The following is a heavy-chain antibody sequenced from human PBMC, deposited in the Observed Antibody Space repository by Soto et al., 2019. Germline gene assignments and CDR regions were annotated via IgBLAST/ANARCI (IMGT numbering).Heavy chain of an antibody. V-gene: IGHV3-23*01. Sequence: PGGSLRLACEGSGFTFRGYAMSWVRQPPGKGLEWVTAITGGGDDTYHSDSVKGRFTISRDNSKNTLYLQMNSLRAEDTAVYYCAKGSAKAPPYYFDLWGPGTLVAVTS. CDR1: GFTFRGYA. CDR3: AKGSAKAPPYYFDL. J-gene: IGHJ4*02. CDR2: ITGGGDDT. D-gene: IGHD3-16*01.